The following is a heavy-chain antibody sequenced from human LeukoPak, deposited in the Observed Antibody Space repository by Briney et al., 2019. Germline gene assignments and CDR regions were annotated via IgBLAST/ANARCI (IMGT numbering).Heavy chain of an antibody. D-gene: IGHD3-10*01. J-gene: IGHJ4*02. Sequence: GGSLRLSCAASGFTVSSNYMSWVRQAPGKGLEWVSVIYSGGSTYYADSVKGRFTISRDNSKNTLYLQMNSLRAEDTAVYYCARVGYGSGSYYRSYWGQGTLVTASS. CDR3: ARVGYGSGSYYRSY. CDR1: GFTVSSNY. V-gene: IGHV3-53*01. CDR2: IYSGGST.